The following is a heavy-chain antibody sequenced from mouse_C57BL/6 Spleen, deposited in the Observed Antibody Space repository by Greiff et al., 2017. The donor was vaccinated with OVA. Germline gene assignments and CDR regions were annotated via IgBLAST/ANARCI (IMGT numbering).Heavy chain of an antibody. V-gene: IGHV1-55*01. Sequence: QVQLKQPGAELVKPGASVKMSCKASGYTFTSYWITWVKQRPGQGLEWIGDIYPGSGSTNYNENFKSKATLTVDTSSSTAYMQLSSLTSEDSAVYYCALYDGYYVRYFDVWGTGTTVTVSS. CDR3: ALYDGYYVRYFDV. CDR1: GYTFTSYW. D-gene: IGHD2-3*01. CDR2: IYPGSGST. J-gene: IGHJ1*03.